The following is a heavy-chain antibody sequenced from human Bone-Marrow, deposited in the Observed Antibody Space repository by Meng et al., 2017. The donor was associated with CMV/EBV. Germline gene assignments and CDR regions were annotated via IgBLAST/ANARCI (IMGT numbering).Heavy chain of an antibody. Sequence: GESLKISCAASGFTFSSYAMSWVRQAPGKGLEWGSVIYSGGSTYYADSVKGRFTVSRDNAKNALYVQLNSLRAEDTAVYYWARDKTVRGTLTYFFDYWGQGTLVTVSS. CDR2: IYSGGST. V-gene: IGHV3-66*01. D-gene: IGHD3-16*01. CDR1: GFTFSSYA. J-gene: IGHJ4*02. CDR3: ARDKTVRGTLTYFFDY.